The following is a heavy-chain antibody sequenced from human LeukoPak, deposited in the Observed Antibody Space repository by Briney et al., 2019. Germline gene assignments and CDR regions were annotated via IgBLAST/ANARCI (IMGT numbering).Heavy chain of an antibody. CDR3: ARSQYSSSWYLLY. D-gene: IGHD6-13*01. Sequence: GESLKISCKGSGYSFITYWIGWVRQMPGKGLEWMGIIYPGDSDTRYSPSFQGQVTISADKSISTAYLQWSSLKASDTAMYYCARSQYSSSWYLLYWGQRTLVTVSS. CDR1: GYSFITYW. V-gene: IGHV5-51*01. J-gene: IGHJ4*02. CDR2: IYPGDSDT.